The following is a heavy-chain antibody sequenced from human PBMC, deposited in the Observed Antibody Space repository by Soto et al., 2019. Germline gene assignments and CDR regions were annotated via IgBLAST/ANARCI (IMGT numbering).Heavy chain of an antibody. CDR2: ISWNSGNI. J-gene: IGHJ4*02. CDR1: GFTFDDYA. CDR3: ARDASITTSYLPY. D-gene: IGHD1-1*01. Sequence: EVQLVESGGGLVQPGRSLRLSCVTSGFTFDDYAMHWVRQAPGKGLEWVSSISWNSGNIDYADSVKGRFTVSRDNARNPLYLHMDSLRSEDTALYYCARDASITTSYLPYWGQGTLVTVSS. V-gene: IGHV3-9*01.